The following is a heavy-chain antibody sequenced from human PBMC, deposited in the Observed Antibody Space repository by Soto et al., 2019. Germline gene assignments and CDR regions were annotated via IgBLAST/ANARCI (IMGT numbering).Heavy chain of an antibody. D-gene: IGHD3-3*01. J-gene: IGHJ4*02. CDR3: VKHQTTFGAAEGRYSEY. Sequence: GGSLRLSCAASGFTFRTSAMSWVRQVPGKELEWVSVISSGGDIIYYADSVKGRFAISRDNSKNTVYLQMNSLRAEDTAVYYCVKHQTTFGAAEGRYSEYWGQGALVTVSS. CDR1: GFTFRTSA. V-gene: IGHV3-23*01. CDR2: ISSGGDII.